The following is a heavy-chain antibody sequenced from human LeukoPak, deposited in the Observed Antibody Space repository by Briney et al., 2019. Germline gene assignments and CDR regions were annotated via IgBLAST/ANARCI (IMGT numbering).Heavy chain of an antibody. D-gene: IGHD1/OR15-1a*01. Sequence: GGSLSLSCTTSGFTLSSYWMSGVRQAPGKGLEWLGNIKEDGSEKYDVDSVKGRFTISRDNAKNSLYLQMNSLRVEDTAIYYCARGTRVGTPYNWFDPWGQGTLVTVSS. CDR2: IKEDGSEK. CDR1: GFTLSSYW. V-gene: IGHV3-7*01. J-gene: IGHJ5*02. CDR3: ARGTRVGTPYNWFDP.